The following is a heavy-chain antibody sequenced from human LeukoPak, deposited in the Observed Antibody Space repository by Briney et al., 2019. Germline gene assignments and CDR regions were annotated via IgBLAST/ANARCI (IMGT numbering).Heavy chain of an antibody. CDR2: INPNSGYT. CDR1: GYTFTGYY. Sequence: ASVKVSCKASGYTFTGYYMHWVRQAPGQGLAWMGRINPNSGYTNYAQQFQGRVTMTRDTSISTAYMELSRLRSDDTAVYYCARDGEMATIGYYYYYMDVWGKGTTVTVSS. V-gene: IGHV1-2*06. D-gene: IGHD5-24*01. CDR3: ARDGEMATIGYYYYYMDV. J-gene: IGHJ6*03.